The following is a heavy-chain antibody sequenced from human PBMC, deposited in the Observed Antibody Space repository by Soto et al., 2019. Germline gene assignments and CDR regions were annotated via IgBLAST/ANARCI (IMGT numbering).Heavy chain of an antibody. CDR1: ADTFSFYS. Sequence: SVKVSCKASADTFSFYSINWVRQAPGLGLEWLGRINPILSMSNYAQYFQGRVTITADKSTSTAYMELSSLRSEDTAMYYCATNYGSGYRAFDFWGQGALVTVSS. J-gene: IGHJ4*02. D-gene: IGHD3-10*01. CDR3: ATNYGSGYRAFDF. V-gene: IGHV1-69*02. CDR2: INPILSMS.